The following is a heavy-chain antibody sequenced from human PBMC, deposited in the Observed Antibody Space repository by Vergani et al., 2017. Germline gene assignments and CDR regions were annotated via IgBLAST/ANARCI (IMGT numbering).Heavy chain of an antibody. D-gene: IGHD4-23*01. V-gene: IGHV3-33*08. Sequence: VQLLESGGGLVQPGGSLRLSCAASGFTFSSYAMSWVRQAPGKGLEWVAVIWYDGSNKYYADSVKGRFTISRDNSKNTLYLQMNSLRAEDTAVYYCARDRYYGGNWFDPWGQGTLVTVSS. CDR2: IWYDGSNK. CDR1: GFTFSSYA. J-gene: IGHJ5*02. CDR3: ARDRYYGGNWFDP.